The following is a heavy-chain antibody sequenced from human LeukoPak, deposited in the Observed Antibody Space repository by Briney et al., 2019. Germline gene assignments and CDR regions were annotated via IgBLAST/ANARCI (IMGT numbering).Heavy chain of an antibody. D-gene: IGHD4-11*01. CDR3: AKDPAYSNYGGDY. J-gene: IGHJ4*02. CDR1: GFTFSSYA. Sequence: GGSLRLSCAASGFTFSSYAMSWVRQAPGKGLEWVSAISGSGGSTYYADSVKGRFTISRDNSKNTLYLQMNSPRAEDTAVYYCAKDPAYSNYGGDYWGQGTLVTVSS. V-gene: IGHV3-23*01. CDR2: ISGSGGST.